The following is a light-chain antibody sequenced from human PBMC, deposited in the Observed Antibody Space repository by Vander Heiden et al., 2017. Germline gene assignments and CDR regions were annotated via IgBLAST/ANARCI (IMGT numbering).Light chain of an antibody. J-gene: IGLJ2*01. CDR2: EVS. CDR1: SSDVGSYNL. CDR3: CSYAGSSTYV. Sequence: QSALTQPSSVSGSPGQTITISCTGTSSDVGSYNLVSWYQQHPGKAPKLMIYEVSTRPSGVSNRFSGSKSGNTASLTISGLQAEDEADYYCCSYAGSSTYVFGGGTKITVL. V-gene: IGLV2-23*02.